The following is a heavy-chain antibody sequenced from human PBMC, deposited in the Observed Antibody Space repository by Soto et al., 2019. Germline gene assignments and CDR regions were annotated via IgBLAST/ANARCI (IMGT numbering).Heavy chain of an antibody. CDR3: ASPKGTAPAVWYFEL. V-gene: IGHV4-4*08. J-gene: IGHJ2*01. CDR2: VYHSGKT. Sequence: QVQLQESGPGLVKPSETLSLTCTVSGDYITSHYWSWIRQPPGKGLEWIGYVYHSGKTDSNPSLKSRVTRSMDTSKNQISLSLASVTAADTAVYYCASPKGTAPAVWYFELWGRGTRVTVSS. D-gene: IGHD1-1*01. CDR1: GDYITSHY.